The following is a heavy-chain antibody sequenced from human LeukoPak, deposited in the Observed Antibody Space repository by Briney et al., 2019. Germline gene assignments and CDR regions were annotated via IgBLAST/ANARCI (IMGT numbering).Heavy chain of an antibody. J-gene: IGHJ3*02. V-gene: IGHV5-10-1*01. D-gene: IGHD5-18*01. CDR3: TRHSPNRYSYGSRDAFDI. Sequence: GESLKISCKGSGYSFTSYWISWVRQMPGKGLEGMGRIDRSDSYTNYSPSFQGHVTITADTSISTAYLQWTSLKASDTAMYYWTRHSPNRYSYGSRDAFDIWGQGTMVTVSS. CDR1: GYSFTSYW. CDR2: IDRSDSYT.